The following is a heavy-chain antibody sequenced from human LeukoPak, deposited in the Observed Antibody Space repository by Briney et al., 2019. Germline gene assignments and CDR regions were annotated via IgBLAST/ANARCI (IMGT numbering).Heavy chain of an antibody. CDR1: GVSISSYY. V-gene: IGHV4-59*01. CDR3: ARGRYSAGDNWFDP. Sequence: KPSETLSLTCTVSGVSISSYYWSWIRQPPGKGLEWIGYIHYTGSTNYNPSLKSRVTMLIDTSKNQFSLKLSSVTAADTAVYYCARGRYSAGDNWFDPWGQGTLVTVSS. CDR2: IHYTGST. D-gene: IGHD3-9*01. J-gene: IGHJ5*02.